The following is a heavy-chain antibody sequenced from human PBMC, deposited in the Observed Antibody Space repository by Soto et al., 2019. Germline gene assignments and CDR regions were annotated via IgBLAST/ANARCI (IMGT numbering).Heavy chain of an antibody. CDR3: AREDFWSAHFRPDAFDI. Sequence: GRSLRLSFAVYELTISSYWTSWVRQTPGKELEWVANIKQDGSENYYVDSVRGRFTISRDNAKNSLYLQMNSLRAEDTAVYYCAREDFWSAHFRPDAFDIWGQGTMVTLSS. J-gene: IGHJ3*02. D-gene: IGHD3-3*01. V-gene: IGHV3-7*01. CDR1: ELTISSYW. CDR2: IKQDGSEN.